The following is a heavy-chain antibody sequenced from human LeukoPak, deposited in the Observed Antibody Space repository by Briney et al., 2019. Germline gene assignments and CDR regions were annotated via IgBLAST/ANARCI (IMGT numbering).Heavy chain of an antibody. J-gene: IGHJ6*04. D-gene: IGHD3-10*01. CDR3: ARDLPMVRGWDGMDV. Sequence: SVKASCKASGGTFSSYAISWVRQAPGQGLEWMGGIIPIFGTANYAQKFQGRVTITADESTSTAYMELSSLRSEDTAVYYCARDLPMVRGWDGMDVWGKGTTVTVSS. CDR2: IIPIFGTA. V-gene: IGHV1-69*01. CDR1: GGTFSSYA.